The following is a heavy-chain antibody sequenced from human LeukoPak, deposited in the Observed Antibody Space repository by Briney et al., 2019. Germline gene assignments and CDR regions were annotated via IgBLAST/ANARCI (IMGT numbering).Heavy chain of an antibody. V-gene: IGHV3-23*01. CDR3: ARAFSGSYSYLCGY. CDR2: ISGSGSST. D-gene: IGHD1-26*01. Sequence: PGGSLRLSCAASGFTFSSYAMSWVRQAPGKGLEWVSAISGSGSSTYYADSVKGRFTVSRDNSKNTLYLQMNSLRAEDTAVYYCARAFSGSYSYLCGYWGQGTLVTVSS. J-gene: IGHJ4*02. CDR1: GFTFSSYA.